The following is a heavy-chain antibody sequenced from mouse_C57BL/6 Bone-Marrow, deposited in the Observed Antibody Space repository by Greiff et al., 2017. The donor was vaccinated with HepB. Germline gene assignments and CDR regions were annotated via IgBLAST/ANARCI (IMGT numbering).Heavy chain of an antibody. CDR1: TSYW. J-gene: IGHJ1*03. Sequence: QVQLQQPGAELVKPGASVKMSFTSYWITWVKQRPGQGLEWIGDIYPGSGSTNYNEKFKSKATLTVDTSSSTAYMQLSSLTSEDSAVYYCAIFYYYGSSPYWYFDVWGTGTTVTVSS. CDR3: AIFYYYGSSPYWYFDV. V-gene: IGHV1-55*01. D-gene: IGHD1-1*01. CDR2: IYPGSGST.